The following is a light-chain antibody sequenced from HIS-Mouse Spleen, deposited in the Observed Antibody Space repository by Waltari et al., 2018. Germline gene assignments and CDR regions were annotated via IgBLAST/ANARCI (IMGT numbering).Light chain of an antibody. Sequence: QSALTQPASVSGSPGQSITSPCTGPSSDVGIHHLVPWYQQHPGKAPKLMFYEGSKRPSGVSNRFSGSKSGNTASLTISGLQAEDEADYYCCSYAGSSTLVFGGGTKLTVL. CDR1: SSDVGIHHL. J-gene: IGLJ2*01. V-gene: IGLV2-23*01. CDR2: EGS. CDR3: CSYAGSSTLV.